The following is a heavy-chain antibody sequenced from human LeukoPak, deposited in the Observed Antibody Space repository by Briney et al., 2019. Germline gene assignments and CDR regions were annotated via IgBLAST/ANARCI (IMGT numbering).Heavy chain of an antibody. Sequence: PSETLSLTCTVSGGSISSGSYYWGRIRQPPGKGLEWIGSISYSGSTYYSPSLKSRVTISVDTSKNEFSLKLSSVTATDTAVYYCARLRYSSSWSTFDYWGQGTLFTVSS. V-gene: IGHV4-39*01. CDR3: ARLRYSSSWSTFDY. D-gene: IGHD6-13*01. J-gene: IGHJ4*02. CDR1: GGSISSGSYY. CDR2: ISYSGST.